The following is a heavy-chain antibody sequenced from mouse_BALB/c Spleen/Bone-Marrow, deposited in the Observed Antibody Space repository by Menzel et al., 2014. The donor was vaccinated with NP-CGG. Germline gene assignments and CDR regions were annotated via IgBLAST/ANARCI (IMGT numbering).Heavy chain of an antibody. CDR1: GFNIKDTY. D-gene: IGHD1-1*01. CDR3: TRYDYGWYFYV. V-gene: IGHV14-3*02. Sequence: DVHLVESGAELVKTGASVKLSCTASGFNIKDTYMHWVKQRPEQGLEWIGRIDPANGNTKYDPKFQGKATITADTSSNTAYLQLSSLTSEDTAVYYCTRYDYGWYFYVWGAATAVTVSS. CDR2: IDPANGNT. J-gene: IGHJ1*01.